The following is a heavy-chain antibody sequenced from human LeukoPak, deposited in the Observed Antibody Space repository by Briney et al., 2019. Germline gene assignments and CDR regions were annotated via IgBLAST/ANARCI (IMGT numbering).Heavy chain of an antibody. CDR2: IIPIFGTA. CDR3: ARNPGGYDFWSGSPFFDY. Sequence: SVKVSCKASGGTFSSYAISWVRQAPGQGLEWMGGIIPIFGTANYAQKFQGRVTITADESTSTAYMELSSLRSEDTAVYYCARNPGGYDFWSGSPFFDYWGQGTLVTVSS. CDR1: GGTFSSYA. D-gene: IGHD3-3*01. J-gene: IGHJ4*02. V-gene: IGHV1-69*13.